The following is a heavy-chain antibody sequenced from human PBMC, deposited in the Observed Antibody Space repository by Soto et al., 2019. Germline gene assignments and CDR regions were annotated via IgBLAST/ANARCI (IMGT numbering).Heavy chain of an antibody. Sequence: GGSLRLSCAASGFTFSNYGMHWVRQAPGKGLEWVAVISFDGSNKYYADSVKGRFTVSRDNSKNTLYLQMNSLRAEDTAVYYCAKVPQYYDFWSGYYTYYFDYWGQGTLVTVSS. CDR2: ISFDGSNK. J-gene: IGHJ4*02. CDR3: AKVPQYYDFWSGYYTYYFDY. D-gene: IGHD3-3*01. V-gene: IGHV3-30*18. CDR1: GFTFSNYG.